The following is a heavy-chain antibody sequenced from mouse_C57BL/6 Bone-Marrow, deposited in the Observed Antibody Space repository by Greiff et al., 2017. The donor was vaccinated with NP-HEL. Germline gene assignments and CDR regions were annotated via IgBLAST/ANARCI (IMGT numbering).Heavy chain of an antibody. J-gene: IGHJ4*01. D-gene: IGHD5-1-1*01. CDR3: ADTVDY. CDR1: GFNIKNTY. V-gene: IGHV14-3*01. CDR2: IDPANGNT. Sequence: EVKLVESVAELVRPGASVKLSCTASGFNIKNTYMHWVKQRPEQGLEWIGRIDPANGNTKYAPKFQGKATITAEASSNTAYRQLSSLTSEDTAIYYCADTVDYWGQGTSVTVSS.